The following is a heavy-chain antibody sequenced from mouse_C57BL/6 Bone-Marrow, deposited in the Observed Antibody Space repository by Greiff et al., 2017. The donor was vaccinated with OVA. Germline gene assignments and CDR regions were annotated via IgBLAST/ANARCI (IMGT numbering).Heavy chain of an antibody. D-gene: IGHD1-1*01. J-gene: IGHJ4*01. CDR2: IWWDDDK. CDR1: GFSLSTFGMG. V-gene: IGHV8-8*01. Sequence: QVTLKECGPGILQPSQTLSLTCSFSGFSLSTFGMGVGWIRQPSGKGLEWLAHIWWDDDKYYNPALKSRLTISKDTSKNQVFLKIANVDTADTATYYCARMGYYGSSQYYYAMDYWGQGTSVTVSS. CDR3: ARMGYYGSSQYYYAMDY.